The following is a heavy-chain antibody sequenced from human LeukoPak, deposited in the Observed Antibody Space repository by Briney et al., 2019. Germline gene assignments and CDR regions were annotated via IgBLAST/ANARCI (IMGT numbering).Heavy chain of an antibody. J-gene: IGHJ4*02. Sequence: SETLSLTCTVSGGSISSYYWSWIRQPPGKGLEWIGYIYYSGSTNYNPSLKSRATISVDTSKNQFSLKLSSVTAADTAVYYCARRSRSGWYVCFDYWGQGTLVTVSS. CDR1: GGSISSYY. D-gene: IGHD6-19*01. V-gene: IGHV4-59*12. CDR2: IYYSGST. CDR3: ARRSRSGWYVCFDY.